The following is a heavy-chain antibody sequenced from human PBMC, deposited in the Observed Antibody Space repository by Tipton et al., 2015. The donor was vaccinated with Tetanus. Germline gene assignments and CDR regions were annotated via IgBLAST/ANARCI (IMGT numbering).Heavy chain of an antibody. CDR2: IVPIFGRT. D-gene: IGHD6-6*01. Sequence: QSGPEVKTPALSVKVSCKASGDTIYNYGVSWVRQAPGQGLVWMGGIVPIFGRTKYAQKFQGRVTFTADVSKNNVYMELSSLRSEDTALYYCLRGGSCIAALPSASFFDYWGQVTLITVSS. CDR3: LRGGSCIAALPSASFFDY. CDR1: GDTIYNYG. J-gene: IGHJ4*02. V-gene: IGHV1-69*01.